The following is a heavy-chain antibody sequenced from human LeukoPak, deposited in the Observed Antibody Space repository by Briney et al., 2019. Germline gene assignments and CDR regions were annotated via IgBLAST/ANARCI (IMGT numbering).Heavy chain of an antibody. D-gene: IGHD2-21*01. J-gene: IGHJ6*04. CDR2: IIPIFGTA. Sequence: SVKVSCKASGGTFSSYAISWVRQAPGQGLEWMGGIIPIFGTANYAQKFQGRVTITTDESTSTAYMELSSLRSEDTAVYYFVPRGHSPPHFLFFHQEVLGKGTTVTVSS. V-gene: IGHV1-69*05. CDR1: GGTFSSYA. CDR3: VPRGHSPPHFLFFHQEV.